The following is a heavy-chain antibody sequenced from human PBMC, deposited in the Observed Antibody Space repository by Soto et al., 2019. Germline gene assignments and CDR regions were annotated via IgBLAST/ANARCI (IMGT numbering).Heavy chain of an antibody. Sequence: QVQLQESGPGLVKPSQTLSLTCNVSGESISSGGYYWSWIRHHPGKRLEWIGYIYATESAYYNPSLKSRVTISMDTSKNQFAMRLSSVTAADTAVYYCAIASSSSSAAGYWGQGILGTVSS. V-gene: IGHV4-31*03. CDR1: GESISSGGYY. CDR3: AIASSSSSAAGY. CDR2: IYATESA. J-gene: IGHJ4*02. D-gene: IGHD6-6*01.